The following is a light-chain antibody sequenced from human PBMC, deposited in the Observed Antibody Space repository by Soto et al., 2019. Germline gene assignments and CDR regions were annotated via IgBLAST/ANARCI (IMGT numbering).Light chain of an antibody. J-gene: IGLJ2*01. CDR3: AAWDVSLVV. CDR1: SSNIGTNT. Sequence: QSVLTQPPSASGTPGQRVTISCSGSSSNIGTNTVIWYQQLPGAAPKLLIYSDNQRPSGVPDRFYGSKSGTSASLSISGLQSDEEDYYYCAAWDVSLVVFGGGAKLTVL. CDR2: SDN. V-gene: IGLV1-44*01.